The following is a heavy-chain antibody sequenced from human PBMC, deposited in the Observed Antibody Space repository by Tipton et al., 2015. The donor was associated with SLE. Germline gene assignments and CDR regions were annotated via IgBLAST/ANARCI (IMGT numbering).Heavy chain of an antibody. CDR3: ARTLDALDI. J-gene: IGHJ3*02. CDR1: GVSISSGSYY. Sequence: TLSLTCTVSGVSISSGSYYWNWIRQPAGKGLEWIGRIYTTGSPYYNPSLESRVVMSMDKSKNQFSLKLTALTAADTAVYYCARTLDALDIWGQGTMVTVSS. V-gene: IGHV4-61*02. CDR2: IYTTGSP.